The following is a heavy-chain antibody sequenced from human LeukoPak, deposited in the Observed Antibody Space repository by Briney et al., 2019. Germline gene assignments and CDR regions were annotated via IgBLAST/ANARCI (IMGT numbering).Heavy chain of an antibody. D-gene: IGHD3-22*01. V-gene: IGHV4-39*01. CDR2: IYYSGRT. CDR3: ARGTIGWLSLYYYYYMDV. Sequence: SETLSLTCTVSGGSISSSSYYWGWIRQPPGKGLEWIGNIYYSGRTYYNPSLKSRVTISVDTSKNQFSLKLSSVTAADTAVYYCARGTIGWLSLYYYYYMDVWGKGTTVTVSS. J-gene: IGHJ6*03. CDR1: GGSISSSSYY.